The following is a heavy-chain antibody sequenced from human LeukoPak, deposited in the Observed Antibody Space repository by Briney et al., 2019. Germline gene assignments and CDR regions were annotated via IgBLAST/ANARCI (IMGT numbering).Heavy chain of an antibody. Sequence: GGSLRLPCSASGFPFSIYWMSWVREAPGEAREGVANMRRDGNEIYYLVSVRGRFTISRDNAKNSLYLQMNSLRAEDTAGYYCARLCRGDQLAGFDSWGQGTLVTVSS. J-gene: IGHJ4*02. CDR1: GFPFSIYW. CDR3: ARLCRGDQLAGFDS. CDR2: MRRDGNEI. V-gene: IGHV3-7*01. D-gene: IGHD2-2*01.